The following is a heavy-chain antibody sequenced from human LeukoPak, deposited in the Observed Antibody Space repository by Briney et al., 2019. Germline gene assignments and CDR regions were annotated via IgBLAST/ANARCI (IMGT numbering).Heavy chain of an antibody. CDR2: FDPEDGET. CDR1: GYTLTELS. J-gene: IGHJ4*02. Sequence: GASVKVSCKVSGYTLTELSMHWVRQAPGKGLEWMGGFDPEDGETIYAQKFQGRVTMTEDTSTDTAYMELSSLRSEDTAVYYCATHLTYYYDSSGYYGLDYWGQGTLVTVSS. CDR3: ATHLTYYYDSSGYYGLDY. V-gene: IGHV1-24*01. D-gene: IGHD3-22*01.